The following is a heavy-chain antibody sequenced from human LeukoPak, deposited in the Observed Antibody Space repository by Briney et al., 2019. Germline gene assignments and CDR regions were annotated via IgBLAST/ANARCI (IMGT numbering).Heavy chain of an antibody. D-gene: IGHD1-1*01. CDR3: ARDASTAGTTWDY. J-gene: IGHJ4*02. V-gene: IGHV3-7*01. Sequence: SGGSPRLSCAASGFTFSTYWMSWVRQAPGKGLQWVANIKQDGSEKSYVDSVKGRFTISRDNAKDSLYLQMNSLRAEDTAVYYCARDASTAGTTWDYWGQGTLVTVSS. CDR2: IKQDGSEK. CDR1: GFTFSTYW.